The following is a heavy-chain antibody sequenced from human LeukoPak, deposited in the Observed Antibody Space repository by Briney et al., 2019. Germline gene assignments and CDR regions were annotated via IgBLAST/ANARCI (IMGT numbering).Heavy chain of an antibody. J-gene: IGHJ3*02. V-gene: IGHV4-59*01. CDR3: ARGIRGVDTAMNGAFDI. CDR2: IYNSGST. D-gene: IGHD5-18*01. Sequence: PSETLSLTCSVSGGSISIYYWSWIRQPPGKGLEWIGYIYNSGSTNYNPSLKSRVTISVDTSKNQFSLKLSSVTAADTAVYYCARGIRGVDTAMNGAFDIWGQGTMVTVSS. CDR1: GGSISIYY.